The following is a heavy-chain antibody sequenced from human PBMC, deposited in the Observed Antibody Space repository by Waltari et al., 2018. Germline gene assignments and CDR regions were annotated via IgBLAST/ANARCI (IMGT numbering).Heavy chain of an antibody. D-gene: IGHD1-20*01. CDR3: ARGGITGTDFDY. V-gene: IGHV4-59*01. CDR2: IYYSGST. Sequence: QVQLQESGPGLVKPSETLSLTCTVSGGSISRYYWSWIRQPPGKGLEWIGYIYYSGSTNYNPSLKSRVTISVDTSKNQFSLKLSSVTAADTAVYYCARGGITGTDFDYWGQGTLVTVSS. CDR1: GGSISRYY. J-gene: IGHJ4*02.